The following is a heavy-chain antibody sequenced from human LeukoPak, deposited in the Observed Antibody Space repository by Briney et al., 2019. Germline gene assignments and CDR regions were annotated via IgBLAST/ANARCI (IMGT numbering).Heavy chain of an antibody. CDR1: GYTFIDYY. CDR3: ARAYGSGWYGSTDY. D-gene: IGHD6-19*01. Sequence: ASVKVSCKASGYTFIDYYMHWVRQAPGQGLEWMGWIDPKSGSTSYAQKFQDRVAMIRDTSISTAYMELTRLRSDDTAVYYCARAYGSGWYGSTDYWGQGTLVTVSS. V-gene: IGHV1-2*02. CDR2: IDPKSGST. J-gene: IGHJ4*02.